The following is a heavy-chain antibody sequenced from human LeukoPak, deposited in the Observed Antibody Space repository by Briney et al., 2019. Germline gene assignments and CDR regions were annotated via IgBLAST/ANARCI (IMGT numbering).Heavy chain of an antibody. D-gene: IGHD6-19*01. J-gene: IGHJ4*02. CDR3: ARDSSGWYYFDY. CDR2: IYYSGST. V-gene: IGHV4-59*01. Sequence: SETLSLTCTVSGGSISSYYWSWIRQPPGKGLEWIGYIYYSGSTNYNPSLKSRVTISVDTSKHQFSLKLSSVTAADTAVYYCARDSSGWYYFDYWGQGTLVTVSS. CDR1: GGSISSYY.